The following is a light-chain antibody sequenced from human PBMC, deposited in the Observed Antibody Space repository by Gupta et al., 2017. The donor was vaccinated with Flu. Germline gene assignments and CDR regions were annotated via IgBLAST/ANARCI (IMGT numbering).Light chain of an antibody. CDR3: QQDNEWRT. CDR1: QTVTGK. J-gene: IGKJ1*01. V-gene: IGKV3-15*01. CDR2: GAS. Sequence: SPATLSVSPGDRATLSCRASQTVTGKLAWYQQRPGLPPRLLIYGASTRATGIPARFSGSGSGTEFTLTISSLQSEDFAVYYCQQDNEWRTFGQGTKVEIK.